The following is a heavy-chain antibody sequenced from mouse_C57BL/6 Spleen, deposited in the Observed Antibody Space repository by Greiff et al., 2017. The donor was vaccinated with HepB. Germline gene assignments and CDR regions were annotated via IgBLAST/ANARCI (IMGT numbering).Heavy chain of an antibody. CDR3: ARFYWYFDV. CDR2: ISSGGSYT. J-gene: IGHJ1*03. CDR1: GFTFSSYG. V-gene: IGHV5-6*01. Sequence: EVHLVESGGDLVKPGGSLKLSCAASGFTFSSYGMSWVRQTPDKRLEWVATISSGGSYTYYPDSVKGRFTISRDNAKNTLYLQMSSLKSEDTAMYYCARFYWYFDVWGTGTTVTVSS.